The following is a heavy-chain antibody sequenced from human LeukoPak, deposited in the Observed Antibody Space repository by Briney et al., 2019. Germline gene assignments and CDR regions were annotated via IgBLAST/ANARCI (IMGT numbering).Heavy chain of an antibody. CDR2: IHPGGSDT. J-gene: IGHJ6*03. CDR3: ARHRPNSIAARPTYYYYMDV. D-gene: IGHD6-6*01. V-gene: IGHV5-51*01. CDR1: GYSFTSYW. Sequence: GESLKLFCKGSGYSFTSYWIGWVRQMPGKGLEEMGIIHPGGSDTRYSPSFQGQVTISADKSISTAYLQWSSLKASDTAMYYCARHRPNSIAARPTYYYYMDVWGKGTTVTVSS.